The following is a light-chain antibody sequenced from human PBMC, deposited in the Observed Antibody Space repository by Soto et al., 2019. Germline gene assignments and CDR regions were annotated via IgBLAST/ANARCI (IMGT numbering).Light chain of an antibody. Sequence: QPVLTQSSSASASLGSSVKLTCTLSSGHSTYIIAWHQQQPGKAPRYLMKLEGSGSYNKGSGIPDRFSGSSSGADRYLTISNRQFEEEADYYCETWDTNVVVFGGGTKVTVL. CDR3: ETWDTNVVV. CDR1: SGHSTYI. CDR2: LEGSGSY. J-gene: IGLJ2*01. V-gene: IGLV4-60*02.